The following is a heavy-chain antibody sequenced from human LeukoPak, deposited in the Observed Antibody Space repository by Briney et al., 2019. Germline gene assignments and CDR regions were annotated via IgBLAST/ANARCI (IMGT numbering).Heavy chain of an antibody. V-gene: IGHV1-8*03. CDR2: MNPNSGNT. CDR1: GYTFTSYD. Sequence: ASVKVSCKASGYTFTSYDINWVRRATGQGLEWMGWMNPNSGNTGYAQKFQGRVTITRNTSISTAYMELSSLRSEDTAVYYCARDPGYCSSTSCSNNWFDPWGQGTLVTVSS. CDR3: ARDPGYCSSTSCSNNWFDP. J-gene: IGHJ5*02. D-gene: IGHD2-2*01.